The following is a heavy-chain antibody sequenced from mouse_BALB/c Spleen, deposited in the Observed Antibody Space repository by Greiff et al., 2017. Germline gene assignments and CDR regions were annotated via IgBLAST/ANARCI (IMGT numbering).Heavy chain of an antibody. CDR3: TRGATVVAADY. CDR1: GYTFTSYW. CDR2: IYPSDSYT. Sequence: VQLQQSGAELVRPGASVKLSCKASGYTFTSYWINWVKQRPGQGLEWIGNIYPSDSYTNYNQKFKDKATLTVDKSSSTAYMQLSSPTSEDSAVYYCTRGATVVAADYWGQGTTLTVSS. V-gene: IGHV1-69*02. J-gene: IGHJ2*01. D-gene: IGHD1-1*01.